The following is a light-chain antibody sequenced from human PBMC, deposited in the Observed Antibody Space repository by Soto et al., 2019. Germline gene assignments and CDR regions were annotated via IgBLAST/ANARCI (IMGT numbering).Light chain of an antibody. J-gene: IGKJ5*01. CDR1: QSVSSN. CDR3: QQRSNWPPS. V-gene: IGKV3-11*01. Sequence: EILMTQSPATLSVSPGEGATLSCRASQSVSSNLAWYQQKPGQAPRLLIYDASNRDTGIPARFSGIGSGTDFTLTISSLEPEDFAVYYCQQRSNWPPSFGQGTRLEIK. CDR2: DAS.